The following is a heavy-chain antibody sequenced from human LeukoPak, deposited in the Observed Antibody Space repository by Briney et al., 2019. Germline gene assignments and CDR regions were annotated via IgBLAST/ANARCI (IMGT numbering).Heavy chain of an antibody. CDR2: INRDGSEK. V-gene: IGHV3-7*02. CDR3: AVSDAFDI. J-gene: IGHJ3*02. Sequence: PGGSLRLSCAASGFTLSSYWMSWVRQAPGKGLEWVANINRDGSEKYYVDSVKGRFTISRDNAKNSLYLQMNSLRAEDTAVYYCAVSDAFDIWGQGTMVTVSS. CDR1: GFTLSSYW.